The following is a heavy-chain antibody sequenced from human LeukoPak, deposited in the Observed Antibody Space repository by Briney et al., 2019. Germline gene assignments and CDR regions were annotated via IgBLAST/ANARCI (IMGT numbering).Heavy chain of an antibody. D-gene: IGHD5-12*01. CDR1: GGTFSSYA. J-gene: IGHJ5*02. V-gene: IGHV1-69*13. Sequence: SVKVSCKASGGTFSSYAISWVRQAPGQGLEWMGGIIPILGTANYAQKFQGRVTITADESTSTAYMELSSLRSEDTAVYYCAGESYSGYNDRHNWFDPWGQGTLVTVSS. CDR2: IIPILGTA. CDR3: AGESYSGYNDRHNWFDP.